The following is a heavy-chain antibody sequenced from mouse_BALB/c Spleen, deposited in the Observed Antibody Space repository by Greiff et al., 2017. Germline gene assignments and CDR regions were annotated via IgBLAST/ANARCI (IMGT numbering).Heavy chain of an antibody. J-gene: IGHJ4*01. CDR2: ISTYYGDA. CDR1: GYTFTDYA. D-gene: IGHD2-4*01. V-gene: IGHV1S137*01. CDR3: ARRGGLRRDYYAMDY. Sequence: VQLQQSGAELVRPGVSVKISCKGSGYTFTDYAMHWVKQSHAKSLEWIGVISTYYGDASYNQKFKGKATMTVDKSSSTAYMELARLTSEDSAIYYCARRGGLRRDYYAMDYWGQGTSVTVSS.